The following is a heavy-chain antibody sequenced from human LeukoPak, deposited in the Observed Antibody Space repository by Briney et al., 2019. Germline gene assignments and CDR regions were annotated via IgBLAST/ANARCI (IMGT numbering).Heavy chain of an antibody. CDR1: GGTFSSYA. D-gene: IGHD3-10*01. CDR2: IIPILGIA. V-gene: IGHV1-69*04. CDR3: EHYGSGSYYYFDY. Sequence: AASVNVSCTASGGTFSSYAISWVRQAPGQGLEWMGRIIPILGIANYAQKFQGRVTITADKSTSTAYMELSSLRSEDTAVYYCEHYGSGSYYYFDYWAREPWSPSPQ. J-gene: IGHJ4*02.